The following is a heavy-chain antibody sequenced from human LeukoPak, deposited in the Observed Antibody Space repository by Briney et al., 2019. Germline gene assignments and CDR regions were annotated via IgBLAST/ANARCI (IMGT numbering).Heavy chain of an antibody. D-gene: IGHD3-9*01. CDR1: GFTFSSYS. Sequence: GGSLRLSCAASGFTFSSYSMNWIRQAPGKGLEWGSSISSSSSYIYYADSVKGRFTISRDNAKNSLYLQMNSLRAEDTAVYYCASGRCDYDNSTGYQPNWGQGTLVTVSS. CDR3: ASGRCDYDNSTGYQPN. V-gene: IGHV3-21*01. CDR2: ISSSSSYI. J-gene: IGHJ4*02.